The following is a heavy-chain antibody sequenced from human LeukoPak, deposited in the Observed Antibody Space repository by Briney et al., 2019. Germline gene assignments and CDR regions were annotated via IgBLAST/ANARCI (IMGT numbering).Heavy chain of an antibody. CDR3: ARDRTRETFDY. V-gene: IGHV3-11*04. D-gene: IGHD1-1*01. CDR2: ISSGGNTI. CDR1: GFKFDDYD. J-gene: IGHJ4*02. Sequence: GGSLRLSCTASGFKFDDYDMSWVRQVPGKGLEWVSFISSGGNTINYADSMKGRFTISRDNAKNSLYLQMSSLRAEDTAVYYCARDRTRETFDYWGRGTLVTVSS.